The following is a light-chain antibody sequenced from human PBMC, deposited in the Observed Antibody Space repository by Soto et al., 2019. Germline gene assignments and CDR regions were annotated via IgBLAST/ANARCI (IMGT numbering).Light chain of an antibody. CDR2: GAS. CDR1: QSVSSRN. J-gene: IGKJ2*01. CDR3: LRYGDSPPAYT. V-gene: IGKV3-20*01. Sequence: EIVLTQSPGTVSLSPGERATLSCRASQSVSSRNLAWYRQKPGQAPSLLIFGASNRATGLPARFSGSGSETDFTVTISRLEPEDCAVYYCLRYGDSPPAYTFGQGTKLEIK.